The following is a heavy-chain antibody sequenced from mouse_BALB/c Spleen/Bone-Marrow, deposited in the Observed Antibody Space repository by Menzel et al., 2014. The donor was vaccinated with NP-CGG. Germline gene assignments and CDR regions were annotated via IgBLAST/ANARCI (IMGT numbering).Heavy chain of an antibody. CDR3: ASYVYGYHFDY. CDR1: GFNIKDTY. V-gene: IGHV14-3*02. D-gene: IGHD2-2*01. CDR2: IDPANGNT. J-gene: IGHJ2*01. Sequence: EVKLEESGAEFVKPGASVKLSCTASGFNIKDTYMHWVKQRPEQGLEWIGRIDPANGNTKYDPKFQGKATITADTSSSTAYLQLSSLTSEDTAVYYCASYVYGYHFDYWGQGTTLTVSS.